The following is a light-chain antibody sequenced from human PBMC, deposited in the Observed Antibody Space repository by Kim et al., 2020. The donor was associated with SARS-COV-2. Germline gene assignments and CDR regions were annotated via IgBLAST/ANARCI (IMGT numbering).Light chain of an antibody. Sequence: TTSCTGSSCNIGAGYDVHWYQQLPGTAPKLLIYGNSNRPSGVPDRFSGSKSGTSASLAITGLQAEDEADYYCQSYVSSLSGSEGVAFGAWTQLTVL. J-gene: IGLJ2*01. CDR2: GNS. CDR1: SCNIGAGYD. CDR3: QSYVSSLSGSEGVA. V-gene: IGLV1-40*01.